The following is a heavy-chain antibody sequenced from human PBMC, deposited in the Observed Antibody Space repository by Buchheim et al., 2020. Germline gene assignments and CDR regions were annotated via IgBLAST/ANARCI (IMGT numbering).Heavy chain of an antibody. J-gene: IGHJ4*02. CDR3: ARVGSRYYYDSSGYHAGDY. CDR2: IIPIFGTA. V-gene: IGHV1-69*01. CDR1: GGTFSSYA. Sequence: QVQLVQSGAEVKKPGSSVKVSCKASGGTFSSYAISWVRQAPGQGLEWMGGIIPIFGTANYAQKFQGRVTITAAESTSTAYMELSSLRSEDTAVYYCARVGSRYYYDSSGYHAGDYWGQGTL. D-gene: IGHD3-22*01.